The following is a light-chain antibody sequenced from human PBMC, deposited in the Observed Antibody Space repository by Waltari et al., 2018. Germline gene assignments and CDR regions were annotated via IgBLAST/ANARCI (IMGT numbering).Light chain of an antibody. CDR1: KIGVKS. V-gene: IGLV3-21*01. J-gene: IGLJ2*01. Sequence: SSVLTQPPSVSLAPGKTARITCGGNKIGVKSVHWYQQKPGQAPVVVIYDDSDRPSGIPERFSGSNSGNTATLTISRVEAGDEAYYYCQVWDSSTDHVVFGGGTKLTVL. CDR2: DDS. CDR3: QVWDSSTDHVV.